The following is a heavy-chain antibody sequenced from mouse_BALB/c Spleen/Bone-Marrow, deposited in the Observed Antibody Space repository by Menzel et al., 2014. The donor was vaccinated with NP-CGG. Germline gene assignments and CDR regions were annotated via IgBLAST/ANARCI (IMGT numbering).Heavy chain of an antibody. V-gene: IGHV1S56*01. Sequence: VKLVESGPELVKPGALVKISCKASGYIFTSYDINWVKQRPGQGFEWIGWIYPGDGSTKYNEKFKGKATLTADKSSSTAYMQLSSLTSENSAVYFCARSGDSSGYGFAYWGQGTLVTVSA. D-gene: IGHD3-2*01. CDR3: ARSGDSSGYGFAY. CDR1: GYIFTSYD. J-gene: IGHJ3*01. CDR2: IYPGDGST.